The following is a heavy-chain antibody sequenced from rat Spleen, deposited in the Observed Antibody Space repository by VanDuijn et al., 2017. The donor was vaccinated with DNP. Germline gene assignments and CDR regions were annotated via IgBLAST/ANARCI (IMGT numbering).Heavy chain of an antibody. CDR2: IWGNGNT. Sequence: QVQLKESGPGLVQPSQTLSLTCTVSGFSLSSYGVIWVRQPPGKGLEWMGVIWGNGNTNYNSALKSRLSISRDTPKSQVFLKMDSLQTEDTAIYFCTRVGVEPGYNPYYFDYWGQGVMVTVSS. V-gene: IGHV2-13*01. CDR1: GFSLSSYG. CDR3: TRVGVEPGYNPYYFDY. D-gene: IGHD1-4*01. J-gene: IGHJ2*01.